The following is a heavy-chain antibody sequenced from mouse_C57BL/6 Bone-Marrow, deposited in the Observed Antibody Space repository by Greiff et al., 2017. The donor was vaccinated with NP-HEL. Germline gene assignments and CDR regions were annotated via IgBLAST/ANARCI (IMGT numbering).Heavy chain of an antibody. CDR3: ARDPYGSSYCWYFDV. V-gene: IGHV1-22*01. J-gene: IGHJ1*03. CDR1: GYTFTDYN. Sequence: VQLQQSGPELVKPGASVKMSCKASGYTFTDYNMHWVKQSHGKSLEWIGYINPNNGGTSYNQKFKGKATLTVNKSSSTAYMELRSLTSEDSAVYYCARDPYGSSYCWYFDVWGTGTTVTVSS. CDR2: INPNNGGT. D-gene: IGHD1-1*01.